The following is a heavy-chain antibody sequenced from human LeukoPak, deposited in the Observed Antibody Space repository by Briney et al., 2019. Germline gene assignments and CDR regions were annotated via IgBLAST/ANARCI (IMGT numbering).Heavy chain of an antibody. CDR2: MSGSAGST. CDR3: AKDLLSGSGSFSWGVFDY. V-gene: IGHV3-23*01. CDR1: GLTFSSHA. D-gene: IGHD3-10*01. J-gene: IGHJ4*02. Sequence: PGGSLRLSCAASGLTFSSHAMSWVRQAPGKGLEWVAGMSGSAGSTVYADSVKGRLTISRDNSKITVNVHMDSVRAEDTAVYYCAKDLLSGSGSFSWGVFDYWGQGTLVTVSA.